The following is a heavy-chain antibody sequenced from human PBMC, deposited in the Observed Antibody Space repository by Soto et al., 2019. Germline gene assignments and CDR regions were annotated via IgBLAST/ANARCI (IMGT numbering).Heavy chain of an antibody. CDR3: ARGEGGDVLTPREKYYYYYYGMDV. J-gene: IGHJ6*02. CDR2: IIPIFGTA. Sequence: ASVKVSCKASGGTFSSYAISWVRQAPGQGLEWMGGIIPIFGTANYAQKFQGRVTITADESMSTAYMELSSLRSEDTAVYYCARGEGGDVLTPREKYYYYYYGMDVRGQGTTVTVSS. D-gene: IGHD2-21*02. V-gene: IGHV1-69*13. CDR1: GGTFSSYA.